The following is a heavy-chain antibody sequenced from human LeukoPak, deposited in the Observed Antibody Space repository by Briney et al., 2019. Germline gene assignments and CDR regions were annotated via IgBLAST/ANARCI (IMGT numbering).Heavy chain of an antibody. J-gene: IGHJ4*02. V-gene: IGHV3-48*04. CDR3: ARGHGADYDY. CDR2: ISSSSSSI. CDR1: GFTFCTYS. Sequence: GGSLRLSCAASGFTFCTYSMNWVRQAPGMGREGGAVISSSSSSIVYADSVKGRITIPRDNAKNSLYLQMNSLRAEDTAVYYCARGHGADYDYWGQGILVTVSP. D-gene: IGHD4-17*01.